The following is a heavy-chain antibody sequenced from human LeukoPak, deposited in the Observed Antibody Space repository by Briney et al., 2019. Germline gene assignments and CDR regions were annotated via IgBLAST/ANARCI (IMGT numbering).Heavy chain of an antibody. D-gene: IGHD3-10*01. CDR3: AREGFGDPFDY. CDR1: GYTFTSYG. V-gene: IGHV1-18*01. CDR2: ISAYNGNT. J-gene: IGHJ4*02. Sequence: ASVKVSCKASGYTFTSYGISWVRQAPGRGLAWMGWISAYNGNTNYAQKLQGRVTMTTDTSTSTAYMELRSLRSGDTAVYYCAREGFGDPFDYWGQGTLVTVSS.